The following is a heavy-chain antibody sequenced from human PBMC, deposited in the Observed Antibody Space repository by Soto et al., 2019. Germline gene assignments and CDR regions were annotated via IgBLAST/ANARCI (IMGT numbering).Heavy chain of an antibody. V-gene: IGHV3-66*01. Sequence: EVQLVESGGGLVQPGGSLRLSCAASGFTVSDNYMSWVRQAPGKGLEWVSLIYSGGRTFYADSVKGRFTIPRDTNTVYLQMNSLRAEDTAIYYCARVNFYDTNDWYFDLWGRGTLVTVSS. D-gene: IGHD3-22*01. CDR3: ARVNFYDTNDWYFDL. J-gene: IGHJ2*01. CDR1: GFTVSDNY. CDR2: IYSGGRT.